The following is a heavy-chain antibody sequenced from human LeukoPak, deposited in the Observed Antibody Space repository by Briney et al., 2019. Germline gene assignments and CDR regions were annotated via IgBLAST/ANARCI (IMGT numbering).Heavy chain of an antibody. CDR3: ARGLSPFDY. V-gene: IGHV4-30-2*01. J-gene: IGHJ4*02. CDR1: GGSISIGGYS. CDR2: VYHSGST. Sequence: PSQTLSLTCAVSGGSISIGGYSWSWIRQPPGKGLEWIGYVYHSGSTYYNPSLKSRVTISVDTSKNQFSLKLSSVTAADTAVYYCARGLSPFDYWGQGTLVTVSS.